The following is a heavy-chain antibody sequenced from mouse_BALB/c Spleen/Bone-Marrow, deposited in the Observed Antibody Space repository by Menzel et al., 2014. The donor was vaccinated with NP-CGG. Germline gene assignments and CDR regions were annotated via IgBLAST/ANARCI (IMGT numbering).Heavy chain of an antibody. J-gene: IGHJ4*01. V-gene: IGHV1-7*01. CDR1: GYTFTSYW. CDR2: INPSTGYT. Sequence: QVQLQQSGAELAKPGASVKMSCKASGYTFTSYWMHWVKQRPGQGLEWIGYINPSTGYTEYNQKFKDKATLTADKSSSTAYMQLSSLTSEDSAVYYCARQITTVDYAMDYWGRGTSVTVSS. CDR3: ARQITTVDYAMDY. D-gene: IGHD1-1*01.